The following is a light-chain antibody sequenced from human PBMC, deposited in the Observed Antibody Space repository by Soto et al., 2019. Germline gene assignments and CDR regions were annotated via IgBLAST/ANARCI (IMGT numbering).Light chain of an antibody. CDR2: DVS. J-gene: IGLJ1*01. V-gene: IGLV2-11*01. Sequence: QSALTQPRSVSGSPGQSVTISCTGTSSDVGGYNYVSWYQQHPGKAPKLMIYDVSQRPSGVPDRFSGSKSGNTASLTISGLQSEDEADYYCCSYAGSYTYVFGTGTKATV. CDR3: CSYAGSYTYV. CDR1: SSDVGGYNY.